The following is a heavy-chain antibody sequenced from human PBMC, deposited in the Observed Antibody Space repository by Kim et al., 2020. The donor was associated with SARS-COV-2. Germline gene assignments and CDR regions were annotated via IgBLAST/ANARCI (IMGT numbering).Heavy chain of an antibody. Sequence: SETLSLTCAVYGGSFSGYYWSWIRQPPGKGLEWIGEINHSGSTNYNPSLKSRVTISVDTSKNQFSLKLSSVTAADTAVYYCARGRAQSLVGATMIGYYY. J-gene: IGHJ6*01. CDR2: INHSGST. CDR1: GGSFSGYY. D-gene: IGHD1-26*01. V-gene: IGHV4-34*01. CDR3: ARGRAQSLVGATMIGYYY.